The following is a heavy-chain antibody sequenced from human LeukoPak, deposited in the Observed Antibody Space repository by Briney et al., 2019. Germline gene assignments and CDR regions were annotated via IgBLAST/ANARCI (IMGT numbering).Heavy chain of an antibody. V-gene: IGHV4-34*01. CDR3: ARGELAGSSSSLYYYYGMDV. Sequence: PSETLSLTCAVYGGSFSGYYWSWIRQPPGKGLEWIGEINHSGSTNYNPSLKSRVTISVDTSKNQFSLKLSSVTAADTAVYYCARGELAGSSSSLYYYYGMDVWGQGTTVTVSS. D-gene: IGHD6-6*01. CDR2: INHSGST. CDR1: GGSFSGYY. J-gene: IGHJ6*02.